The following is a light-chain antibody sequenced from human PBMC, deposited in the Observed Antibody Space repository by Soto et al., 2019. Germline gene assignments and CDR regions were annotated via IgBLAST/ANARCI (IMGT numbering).Light chain of an antibody. CDR1: QSVSTS. Sequence: EIVLTQSPAALSLSPGERATLSCRASQSVSTSLAWYQQKPGQAPRLLIYYASNRATGIPARFSGSGSGTEFTLTIRSLELEDFXVYYCQQRSSWPFTLDPGTKVDI. CDR2: YAS. J-gene: IGKJ3*01. V-gene: IGKV3-11*01. CDR3: QQRSSWPFT.